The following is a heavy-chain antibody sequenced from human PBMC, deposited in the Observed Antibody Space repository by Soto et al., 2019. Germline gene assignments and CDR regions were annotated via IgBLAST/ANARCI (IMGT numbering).Heavy chain of an antibody. CDR2: IIPVFGTA. V-gene: IGHV1-69*12. CDR1: GGTLRNYG. J-gene: IGHJ6*02. D-gene: IGHD4-17*01. Sequence: QVQLVQSGAEVKKPGSSVRVSCKASGGTLRNYGISWVRQAPGQGLEWMGGIIPVFGTANYAQKFQGRVTITADESTSTVYMDLTSLRSEDTAVYYCSRGDATKIVVTTYYGMDVSGQGTTVTVSS. CDR3: SRGDATKIVVTTYYGMDV.